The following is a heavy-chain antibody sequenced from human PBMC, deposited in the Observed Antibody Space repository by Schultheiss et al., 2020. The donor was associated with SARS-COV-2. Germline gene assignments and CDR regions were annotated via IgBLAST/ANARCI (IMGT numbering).Heavy chain of an antibody. V-gene: IGHV4-59*12. CDR3: ARDSQGEALDP. CDR2: IYYSGST. Sequence: SETLSLTCTASGGSISSYYWSWIRQPPGKGLEWIGYIYYSGSTYYNPSLKSRVTISVDTSKNQFSLKLSSVTAADTAVYYCARDSQGEALDPWGQGTLVTVSS. J-gene: IGHJ5*02. CDR1: GGSISSYY. D-gene: IGHD3-10*01.